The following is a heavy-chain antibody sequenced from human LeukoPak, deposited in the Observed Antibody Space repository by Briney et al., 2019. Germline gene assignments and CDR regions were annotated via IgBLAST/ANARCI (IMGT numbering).Heavy chain of an antibody. CDR2: INDDGSST. J-gene: IGHJ6*02. Sequence: PGGSLRLSCAASVFTFTGSWMHWVRQALGKGLVWVSHINDDGSSTSYADSVKGRFTISRDNAKNTLYLQMNSLRAEDTAVYYCARESSYGMDVWGQGTTVTVSS. CDR1: VFTFTGSW. V-gene: IGHV3-74*01. CDR3: ARESSYGMDV.